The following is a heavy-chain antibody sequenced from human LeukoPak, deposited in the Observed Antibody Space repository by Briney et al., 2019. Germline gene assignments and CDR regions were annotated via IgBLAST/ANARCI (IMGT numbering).Heavy chain of an antibody. D-gene: IGHD3-22*01. J-gene: IGHJ4*02. CDR1: GGSISSSNW. CDR3: ARKDYYDSNGLDY. CDR2: IHHSGST. Sequence: SGTLSLTCAVSGGSISSSNWWSWVRQPPGKGLEWIGEIHHSGSTNYNPSLKSRVTISVDKSKSQFSLKLSSVTAADTAVYYCARKDYYDSNGLDYWGQGSLVTVSS. V-gene: IGHV4-4*02.